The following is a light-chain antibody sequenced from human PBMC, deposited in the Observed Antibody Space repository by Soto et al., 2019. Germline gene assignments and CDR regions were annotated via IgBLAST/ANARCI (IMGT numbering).Light chain of an antibody. CDR3: QQYNSYST. V-gene: IGKV1-5*01. CDR2: DAS. Sequence: IQRTQSPSTLSAYIRDRVTITCRASQSISSWLAWYQQKPGKAPKLLIYDASSLESGVPSRFSGSGSGTEFTLTISSLQPDDFATYYCQQYNSYSTFGQGSKVDIK. J-gene: IGKJ1*01. CDR1: QSISSW.